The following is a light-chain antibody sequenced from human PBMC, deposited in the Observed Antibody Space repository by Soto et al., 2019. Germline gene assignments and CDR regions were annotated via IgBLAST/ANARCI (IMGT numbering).Light chain of an antibody. J-gene: IGKJ3*01. CDR1: QGISNY. CDR2: AAS. CDR3: QTYNSAPFT. V-gene: IGKV1-27*01. Sequence: DIQMTQSPSSLSASVGDRVTITCRASQGISNYLAWYQQKPGKVPKLLIYAASTSQSGVPSRFSGSGSGTDFTLTISSLQPEDVATYYCQTYNSAPFTFGPATKVDIK.